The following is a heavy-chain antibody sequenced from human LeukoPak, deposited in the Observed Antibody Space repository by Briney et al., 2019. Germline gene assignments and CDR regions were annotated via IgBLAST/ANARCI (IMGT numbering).Heavy chain of an antibody. CDR1: GGTFSSYA. J-gene: IGHJ5*02. CDR3: ARDSGYCSSTSCYYP. Sequence: GASVKVSCKASGGTFSSYAISWVRQAPGQGLEWMGGIIPIFGTANYAQKFQGRVTITADESTSTAYMELSSLRSEDTAVYYCARDSGYCSSTSCYYPWGQGTLVTVSS. V-gene: IGHV1-69*13. CDR2: IIPIFGTA. D-gene: IGHD2-2*01.